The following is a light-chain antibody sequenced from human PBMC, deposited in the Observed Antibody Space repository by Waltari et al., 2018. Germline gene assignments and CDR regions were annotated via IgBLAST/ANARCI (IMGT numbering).Light chain of an antibody. CDR1: QNVNLY. V-gene: IGKV3-11*01. CDR3: QQRNHWIT. J-gene: IGKJ5*01. Sequence: EIVLTQSPATLSLSPGDRPTLSCRGSQNVNLYLAWYQQKPGQGPRLLIYDATDRAAGVPARFSGSGSGTEFTLTISSLEPEDFAVYHCQQRNHWITFGQGTRLEI. CDR2: DAT.